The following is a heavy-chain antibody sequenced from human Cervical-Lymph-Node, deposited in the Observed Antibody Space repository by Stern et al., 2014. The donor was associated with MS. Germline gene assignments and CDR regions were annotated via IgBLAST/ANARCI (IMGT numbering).Heavy chain of an antibody. CDR3: ARNIPYSSSWGDY. D-gene: IGHD6-13*01. CDR2: ISYDGSNK. Sequence: QVQLVESGGGVVQPGRSLRLSCAASGFTFSSYAMHWVRQAPGKGLEWVAVISYDGSNKYYADSVKGRFTISRDNSKSTLYLQMNSLRAEDTAVYYCARNIPYSSSWGDYWGQGTLVTVSS. V-gene: IGHV3-30-3*01. CDR1: GFTFSSYA. J-gene: IGHJ4*02.